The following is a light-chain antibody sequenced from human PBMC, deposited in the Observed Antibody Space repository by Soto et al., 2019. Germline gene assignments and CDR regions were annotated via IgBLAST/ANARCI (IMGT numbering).Light chain of an antibody. V-gene: IGKV3-11*01. CDR3: QPYNNWPLT. Sequence: IVLTQSPATLSLSPGERATLSCRASQSVSSYLAWYQQKPGQAPRLLIYDASNRATGIPARFSGSGSGTEFTLTINSLQSEDFAVYYCQPYNNWPLTFGGGTKVDIK. J-gene: IGKJ4*01. CDR1: QSVSSY. CDR2: DAS.